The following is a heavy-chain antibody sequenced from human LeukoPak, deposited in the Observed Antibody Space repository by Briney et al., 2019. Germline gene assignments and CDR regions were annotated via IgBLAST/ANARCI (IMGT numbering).Heavy chain of an antibody. Sequence: ASVKVSCKASGYTFTSYAMHWVRQPPGQRLEWVGWVNAGNGNTKYSQKFQGRVTITRDTSASTAYMELSSLRSEDTAVYYCARDWGELPAAHWGQGTLVTVSS. V-gene: IGHV1-3*01. D-gene: IGHD2-15*01. CDR2: VNAGNGNT. J-gene: IGHJ4*02. CDR1: GYTFTSYA. CDR3: ARDWGELPAAH.